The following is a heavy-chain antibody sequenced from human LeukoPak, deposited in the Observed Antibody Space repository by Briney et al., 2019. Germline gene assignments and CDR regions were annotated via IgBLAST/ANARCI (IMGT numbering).Heavy chain of an antibody. CDR1: GFTFSSYA. CDR3: AKVPTSYYFDY. CDR2: ISGSGGNT. V-gene: IGHV3-23*01. J-gene: IGHJ4*02. Sequence: GASLRLSCAASGFTFSSYAMSWVRQAPGKGLEWVSAISGSGGNTYYADSVKGRFTISRDNSKNTLYLQMNSLRPEDTAVYYCAKVPTSYYFDYWGQGTLVTVSS.